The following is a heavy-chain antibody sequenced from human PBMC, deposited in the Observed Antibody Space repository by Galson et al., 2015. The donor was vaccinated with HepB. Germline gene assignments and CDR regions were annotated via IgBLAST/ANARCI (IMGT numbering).Heavy chain of an antibody. V-gene: IGHV3-30*18. CDR3: AKDHLREKYYYYYMDV. Sequence: SLRFSCAASGFTFSSYGMHWVRQAPGKGLEWVAVISYDGSNKYYADSVKGRFTISRDNSKNTLYLQMNSLRAEDTAVYYCAKDHLREKYYYYYMDVWGKGTTVTVSS. CDR1: GFTFSSYG. CDR2: ISYDGSNK. D-gene: IGHD4-17*01. J-gene: IGHJ6*03.